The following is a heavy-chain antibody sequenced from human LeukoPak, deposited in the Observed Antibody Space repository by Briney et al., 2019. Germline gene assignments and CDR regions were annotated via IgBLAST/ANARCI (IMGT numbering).Heavy chain of an antibody. J-gene: IGHJ4*02. CDR3: AREDAGGTYSFDY. D-gene: IGHD1-26*01. CDR1: VVTVSSNF. CDR2: IYTRGIT. Sequence: GGSLRLSCALSVVTVSSNFMSWVPQAPGKGPEWVSVIYTRGITKYTTSVRGRFTISRDNSKNTLYLKMDSLTAEDTAVYYCAREDAGGTYSFDYWGQGTPVTVSS. V-gene: IGHV3-66*01.